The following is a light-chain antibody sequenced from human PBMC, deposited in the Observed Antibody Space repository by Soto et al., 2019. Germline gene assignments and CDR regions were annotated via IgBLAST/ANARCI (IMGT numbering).Light chain of an antibody. Sequence: QAVLTQEPSLTVSPGGTVTLTCGSSTGAVTNGHYPYWFQQKPGQAPRTQIYDKTNRHSWTPARFSGSLLGGKAALTLSGAQPEDEAEYYCLLSYNGPYVFGTGTKVTVL. CDR1: TGAVTNGHY. CDR3: LLSYNGPYV. J-gene: IGLJ1*01. CDR2: DKT. V-gene: IGLV7-46*01.